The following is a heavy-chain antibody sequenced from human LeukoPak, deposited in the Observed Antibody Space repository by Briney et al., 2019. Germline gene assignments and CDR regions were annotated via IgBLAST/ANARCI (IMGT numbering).Heavy chain of an antibody. CDR1: GGSISSGGYY. CDR2: IYYSGST. J-gene: IGHJ5*02. D-gene: IGHD4-17*01. CDR3: ARATSYGDYRGNWFDP. Sequence: SETLSLTCTVSGGSISSGGYYWSWIRQHPGKGLEWIGYIYYSGSTYYNPSLKSRVTISVDTSKNQFSLKLSSVTAADTAVYYCARATSYGDYRGNWFDPWGQGTLVTVSS. V-gene: IGHV4-31*03.